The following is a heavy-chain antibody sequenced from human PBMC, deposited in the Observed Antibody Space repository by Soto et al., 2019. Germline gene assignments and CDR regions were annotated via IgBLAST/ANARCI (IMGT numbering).Heavy chain of an antibody. Sequence: PGGSLRLSCAASGFTFSSYDMHWVRQAPGKGLEWVAVISYDGSNKYYADSVKGRFTISRDNSKNTLYLQMNSLRAEDTAVYYSAKDGPYDTTLGAFDIWGQRTMVTVSS. CDR3: AKDGPYDTTLGAFDI. CDR2: ISYDGSNK. D-gene: IGHD3-22*01. CDR1: GFTFSSYD. J-gene: IGHJ3*02. V-gene: IGHV3-30*18.